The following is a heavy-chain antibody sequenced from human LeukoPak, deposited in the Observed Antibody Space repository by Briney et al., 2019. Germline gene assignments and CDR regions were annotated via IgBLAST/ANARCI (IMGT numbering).Heavy chain of an antibody. CDR3: AREAILTGGGDC. CDR1: GYSISSGYY. V-gene: IGHV4-38-2*02. CDR2: IYHSGST. D-gene: IGHD3-9*01. Sequence: SETLSLTCTVSGYSISSGYYWGWIRQPPGKGLEWIGSIYHSGSTYYNPSLESRVTISVDTSKNQFSLKLSSVTAADTAVYYCAREAILTGGGDCWGQGTLVTVSS. J-gene: IGHJ4*02.